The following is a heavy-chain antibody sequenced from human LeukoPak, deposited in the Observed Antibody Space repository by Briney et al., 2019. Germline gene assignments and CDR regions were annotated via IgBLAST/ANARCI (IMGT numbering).Heavy chain of an antibody. J-gene: IGHJ6*03. V-gene: IGHV1-69*13. CDR2: IIPIFGTA. CDR1: GGTFSNYT. CDR3: ARGAPDLYYYSYMDV. Sequence: AASVKVSCKASGGTFSNYTISWVRQAPGQGLEWMGEIIPIFGTANYAQKFQGRVTITADESTSTAYMELSSLRSEDTAVYYCARGAPDLYYYSYMDVWGKGTTVTISS.